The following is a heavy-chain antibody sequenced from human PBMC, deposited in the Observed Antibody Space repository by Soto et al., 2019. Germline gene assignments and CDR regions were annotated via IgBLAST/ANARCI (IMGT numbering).Heavy chain of an antibody. CDR2: INSDGTST. D-gene: IGHD2-15*01. J-gene: IGHJ4*02. CDR1: GFTSSSYW. Sequence: HPGGSLRLSCAASGFTSSSYWMHWVRQAPGKGLVWVSRINSDGTSTSYADSVKGRFTISRDNAKNTLYLQMNSLRAEDTAVYYCASEGYCSSGACLAYWGQGALVTVSS. V-gene: IGHV3-74*01. CDR3: ASEGYCSSGACLAY.